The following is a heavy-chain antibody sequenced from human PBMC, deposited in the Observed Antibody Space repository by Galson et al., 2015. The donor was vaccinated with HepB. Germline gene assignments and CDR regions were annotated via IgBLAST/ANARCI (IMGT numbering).Heavy chain of an antibody. CDR3: ARYQRAVVPAAETVTRYNWFDP. CDR2: TYYRSKWYN. J-gene: IGHJ5*02. D-gene: IGHD2-2*01. CDR1: GDSVSSNSAA. V-gene: IGHV6-1*01. Sequence: CAISGDSVSSNSAAWNWIRQSPSRGLEWLGRTYYRSKWYNDYAVSVKSRITINPDTSKNQFSLQLNSVTPEDTAVYYCARYQRAVVPAAETVTRYNWFDPWGQGTLVTVSS.